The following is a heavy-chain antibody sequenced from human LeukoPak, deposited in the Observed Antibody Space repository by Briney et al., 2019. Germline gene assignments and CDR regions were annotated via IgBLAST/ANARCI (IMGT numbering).Heavy chain of an antibody. CDR2: INPNSGGT. Sequence: SVKVSCKASGYTFTGYYMHWVRQAPGQGLEWMGWINPNSGGTNYAQKFQGRVTMTRDTSISTAYMELSRLRSDDTAVYYCARDCSISSCEIDCWGQGTQATVCS. CDR1: GYTFTGYY. J-gene: IGHJ4*02. D-gene: IGHD2-2*01. CDR3: ARDCSISSCEIDC. V-gene: IGHV1-2*02.